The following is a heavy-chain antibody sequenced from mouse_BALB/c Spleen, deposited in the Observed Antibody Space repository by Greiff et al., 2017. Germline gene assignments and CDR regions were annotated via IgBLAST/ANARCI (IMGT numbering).Heavy chain of an antibody. J-gene: IGHJ1*01. CDR2: ISYSGST. CDR1: GDSITSGY. Sequence: DVKLQESGPSLVKPSQTLSLTCSVTGDSITSGYWNWIRKFPGNKLEYMGYISYSGSTYYNPSLKSRISITRDTSKNQYYLQLNSVTTEDTATYYCARYYGSRGWYFDVWGAGTTVTVSS. V-gene: IGHV3-8*02. D-gene: IGHD1-1*01. CDR3: ARYYGSRGWYFDV.